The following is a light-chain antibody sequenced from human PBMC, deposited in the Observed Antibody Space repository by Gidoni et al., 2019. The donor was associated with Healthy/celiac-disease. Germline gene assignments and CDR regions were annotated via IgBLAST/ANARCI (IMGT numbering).Light chain of an antibody. Sequence: AIRMTQSPSSFSASTGDRVTITCRASQGISSYLAWYQQKPWKAPKLLIYAASTLQSGFPSRFSGSVSGTDFTLTISCLQSEYFATYYCQQYYSYPLTFGGGTKVEIK. CDR3: QQYYSYPLT. J-gene: IGKJ4*01. V-gene: IGKV1-8*01. CDR2: AAS. CDR1: QGISSY.